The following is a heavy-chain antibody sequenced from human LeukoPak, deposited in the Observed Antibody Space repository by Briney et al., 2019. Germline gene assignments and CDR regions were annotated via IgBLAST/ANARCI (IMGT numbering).Heavy chain of an antibody. V-gene: IGHV3-23*01. D-gene: IGHD3-22*01. CDR3: ARAYDSSGYYYDY. CDR2: ISGSGGST. CDR1: GFTFSSYA. Sequence: PGGSLRLSCAASGFTFSSYAMSWVRQAPGKGLEWVSAISGSGGSTYYADSVKGRFTISRDNSKNTLYLQMNSLRAEDTAVYYCARAYDSSGYYYDYWGQGTLVTVSS. J-gene: IGHJ4*02.